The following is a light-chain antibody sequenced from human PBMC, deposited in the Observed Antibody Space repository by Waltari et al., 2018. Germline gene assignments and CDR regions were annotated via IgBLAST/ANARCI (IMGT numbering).Light chain of an antibody. J-gene: IGKJ4*01. Sequence: DIVMTQSPDSLAVSLGERATINCKSSQSVLYSSNNKNYLAWYQQKPGQPPKVLIYLASTRESGVPDRFTGSGSGTDFTLTISSLQAEDVAVYYCQQYYNSPLTFGGGTKVEIK. V-gene: IGKV4-1*01. CDR3: QQYYNSPLT. CDR1: QSVLYSSNNKNY. CDR2: LAS.